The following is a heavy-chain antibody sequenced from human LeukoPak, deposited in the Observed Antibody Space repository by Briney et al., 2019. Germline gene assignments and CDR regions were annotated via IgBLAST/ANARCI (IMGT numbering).Heavy chain of an antibody. D-gene: IGHD3-10*01. Sequence: GGSLRLSCAASGFTFSSYSMNWVRQAPGKGLEWVSSISSSSSYIYYADSVKGRFTISRDNAKSSLYLQMNSLRAEDTAVYYCARGGDNSNNWFDPWGQGTLVTVSS. CDR2: ISSSSSYI. CDR3: ARGGDNSNNWFDP. V-gene: IGHV3-21*01. J-gene: IGHJ5*02. CDR1: GFTFSSYS.